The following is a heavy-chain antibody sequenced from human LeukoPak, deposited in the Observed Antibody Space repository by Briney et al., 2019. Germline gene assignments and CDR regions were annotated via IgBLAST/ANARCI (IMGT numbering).Heavy chain of an antibody. V-gene: IGHV4-59*01. CDR1: GGSISSYY. Sequence: SETLSITCTVSGGSISSYYWSWIRQPPGKGLEWIGYIYSGGSTNYNPSLKSGVTISVDTSTNQFSLKLSSVTAADTAVYYCARGKPYYYDSSGYYFFDYWGQGTLVTVSS. CDR3: ARGKPYYYDSSGYYFFDY. D-gene: IGHD3-22*01. CDR2: IYSGGST. J-gene: IGHJ4*02.